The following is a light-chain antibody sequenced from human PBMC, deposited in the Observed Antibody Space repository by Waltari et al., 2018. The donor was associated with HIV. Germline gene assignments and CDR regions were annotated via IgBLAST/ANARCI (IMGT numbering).Light chain of an antibody. CDR1: RSDVGGYNY. J-gene: IGLJ2*01. Sequence: QSALTQPASVLGSPAPSLTISCTGTRSDVGGYNYVSWYQQHPGKAPHLMIYGVSNRPSGVSNRFSGSKSGNTASLTISGLQAEDEADYYCSSYTSSSTPLVVFGGGTKLTVL. CDR3: SSYTSSSTPLVV. CDR2: GVS. V-gene: IGLV2-14*03.